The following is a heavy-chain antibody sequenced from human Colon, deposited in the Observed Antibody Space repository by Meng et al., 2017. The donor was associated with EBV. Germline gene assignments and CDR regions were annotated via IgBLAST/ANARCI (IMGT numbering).Heavy chain of an antibody. CDR1: GGSISSNGYY. Sequence: QLRLQESGPGLVKPSETLSLTCTVLGGSISSNGYYWDWVRQPPGKGLEWIGAIYHSGSTSYNPSLQSRVTMFVDTSKNQFSLMLTSVTATDTAVYYCARRRGGSGRDCWGQGTLVTVSS. D-gene: IGHD3-10*01. J-gene: IGHJ4*02. CDR2: IYHSGST. CDR3: ARRRGGSGRDC. V-gene: IGHV4-39*01.